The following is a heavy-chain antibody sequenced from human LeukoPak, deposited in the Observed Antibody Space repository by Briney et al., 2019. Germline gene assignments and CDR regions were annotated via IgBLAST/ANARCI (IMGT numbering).Heavy chain of an antibody. J-gene: IGHJ4*02. CDR1: GFTFSDAW. CDR3: AWGGDYFDF. D-gene: IGHD3-16*01. V-gene: IGHV3-15*01. Sequence: GGSLRLSCAASGFTFSDAWMGWVRQAPWKGLEWVGRIKSKANGETTHFAAPVKGRFTISRDDSKNTLYLQMNGLKTEDTAVYYCAWGGDYFDFWGRGTLVTVSS. CDR2: IKSKANGETT.